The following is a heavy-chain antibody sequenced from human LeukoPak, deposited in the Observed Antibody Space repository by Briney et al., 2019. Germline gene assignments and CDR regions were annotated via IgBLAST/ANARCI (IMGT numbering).Heavy chain of an antibody. D-gene: IGHD3-10*01. CDR1: GFSFSSYS. Sequence: GGSLRLSCAASGFSFSSYSMNWVLQAPGKGLEWVSSISSSSSYIYYADSVKGRFTISRDNAKNSLYLQMNSLRAEDTAVYYCARAYGSGSLIPDYWGQGTLVTVSS. CDR3: ARAYGSGSLIPDY. J-gene: IGHJ4*02. CDR2: ISSSSSYI. V-gene: IGHV3-21*01.